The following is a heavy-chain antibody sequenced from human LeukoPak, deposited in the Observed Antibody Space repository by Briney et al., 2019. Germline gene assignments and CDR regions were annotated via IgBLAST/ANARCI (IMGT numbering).Heavy chain of an antibody. V-gene: IGHV1-69*13. Sequence: SVKVSCKASGGTFSSYAISWVRQAPGQGLEWMGGIIPIFGTANYAQKFQGRVTITADESTSKAYMELSSLRSEDTAVYYCARLGYYYDSSGYPTQYWGQGTLVTVSS. CDR3: ARLGYYYDSSGYPTQY. CDR2: IIPIFGTA. J-gene: IGHJ4*02. D-gene: IGHD3-22*01. CDR1: GGTFSSYA.